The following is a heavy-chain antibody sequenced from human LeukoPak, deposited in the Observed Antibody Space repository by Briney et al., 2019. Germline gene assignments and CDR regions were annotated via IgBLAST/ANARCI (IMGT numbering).Heavy chain of an antibody. CDR2: INSDGSNT. D-gene: IGHD6-25*01. CDR1: GFTFSTYW. Sequence: GGSLRLSCAASGFTFSTYWMHWVRHAPGKGLVWVSRINSDGSNTGYADSVKGRFTISRDNARNTLYLQMNSLRAEDTAVYYYARVSGYRTLSFDYWGQGTLVTVSS. V-gene: IGHV3-74*01. J-gene: IGHJ4*02. CDR3: ARVSGYRTLSFDY.